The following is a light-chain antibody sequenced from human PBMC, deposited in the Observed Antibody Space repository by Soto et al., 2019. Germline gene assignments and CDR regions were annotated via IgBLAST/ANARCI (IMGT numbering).Light chain of an antibody. CDR1: QSISRNY. J-gene: IGKJ1*01. Sequence: EIVLTQSPGTLSLSPGERATLSCRASQSISRNYLAWYQQKPSQAPGLLIYGASSRATGIPDRFSGSGSETDFTLTISGLEPEDFAVYFCQQYGSSPRTFGQGTKVEIK. CDR2: GAS. V-gene: IGKV3-20*01. CDR3: QQYGSSPRT.